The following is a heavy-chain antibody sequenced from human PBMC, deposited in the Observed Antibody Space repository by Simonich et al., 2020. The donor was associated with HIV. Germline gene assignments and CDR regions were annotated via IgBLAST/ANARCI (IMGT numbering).Heavy chain of an antibody. D-gene: IGHD5-18*01. Sequence: EVQLVESGGGLVQPGGSLRLSCAASGFTFSSYDMHWVRQATGKGLEWVSAIGTAGDTYYPGSVKGRFTISRENAKNSLYLQMNSLRAGDTAVYYCARGGYGWYFDLWGRGTLVTVSS. V-gene: IGHV3-13*01. CDR2: IGTAGDT. J-gene: IGHJ2*01. CDR3: ARGGYGWYFDL. CDR1: GFTFSSYD.